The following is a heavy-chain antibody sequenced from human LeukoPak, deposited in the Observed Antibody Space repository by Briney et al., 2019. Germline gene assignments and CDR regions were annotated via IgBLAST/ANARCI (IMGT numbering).Heavy chain of an antibody. J-gene: IGHJ4*02. CDR2: ISSSSSYI. CDR3: AKHIAAAGTGGYFDY. CDR1: GFTFSSYS. D-gene: IGHD6-13*01. V-gene: IGHV3-21*01. Sequence: GGSLRLSCAASGFTFSSYSMNWVRQAPGKGLEWVSSISSSSSYIYYADSVKGRFTISRDNAKNSLYLQMNSLRAEDTAVYYCAKHIAAAGTGGYFDYWGQGTLVTVSS.